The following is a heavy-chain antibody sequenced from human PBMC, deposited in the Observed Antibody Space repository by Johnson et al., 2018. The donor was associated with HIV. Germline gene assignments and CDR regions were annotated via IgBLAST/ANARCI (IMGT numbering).Heavy chain of an antibody. Sequence: VQLVESGGGLVQPGGSLRLSCAASGFTFSSYAMTWVRQAPGKGLEWVSDIYSGGSTYYADSVKGRFTISRDNAKNSLYLQMNSLRAEDTAVYYCARFLLLPNGYNWGFDIWGQGTMVTVSS. J-gene: IGHJ3*02. V-gene: IGHV3-66*01. CDR3: ARFLLLPNGYNWGFDI. CDR2: IYSGGST. D-gene: IGHD5-24*01. CDR1: GFTFSSYA.